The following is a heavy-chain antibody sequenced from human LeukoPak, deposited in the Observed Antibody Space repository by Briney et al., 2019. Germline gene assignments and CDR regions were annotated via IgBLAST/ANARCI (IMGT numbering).Heavy chain of an antibody. CDR1: GFSLSISEMC. Sequence: SGPTLVNPTQTLTLTCTSSGFSLSISEMCVSWIRQPPGKALEWLARIDWDDDKYYSTSLKTRLTISKDTSKNQVVLTMTNMDPVDTATYYCARGLSYLAADYWGQGTLVTVSS. CDR3: ARGLSYLAADY. CDR2: IDWDDDK. V-gene: IGHV2-70*11. J-gene: IGHJ4*02. D-gene: IGHD3-10*01.